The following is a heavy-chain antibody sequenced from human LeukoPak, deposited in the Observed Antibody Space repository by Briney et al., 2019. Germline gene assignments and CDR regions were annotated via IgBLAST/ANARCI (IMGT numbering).Heavy chain of an antibody. Sequence: ASLKVSWKASGYTFTGYYMHWVRQAPGQGLYWIGWINPNSGGTNYAQKFQGRVTMTRDTSISTAYMELSRLRSDDTAVYYCARLIVEQSYYFDYWGQETLVTVSS. J-gene: IGHJ4*02. CDR3: ARLIVEQSYYFDY. CDR2: INPNSGGT. CDR1: GYTFTGYY. D-gene: IGHD3-16*02. V-gene: IGHV1-2*02.